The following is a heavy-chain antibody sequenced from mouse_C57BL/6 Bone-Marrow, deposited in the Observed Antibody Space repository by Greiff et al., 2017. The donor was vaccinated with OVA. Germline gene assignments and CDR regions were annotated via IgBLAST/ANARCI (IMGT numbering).Heavy chain of an antibody. V-gene: IGHV1-64*01. Sequence: QVQLQQPGAELVKPGASVKLSCKASGYTFTSYWMHWVKQRPGQGLEWIGMIHPNSGSTNYNEKFKSKATLTVDKSSSTAYMQLSSLTSDDSAVYYCARWDGYYLYWYFDVWGTGTTVTVSS. CDR1: GYTFTSYW. CDR2: IHPNSGST. D-gene: IGHD2-3*01. CDR3: ARWDGYYLYWYFDV. J-gene: IGHJ1*03.